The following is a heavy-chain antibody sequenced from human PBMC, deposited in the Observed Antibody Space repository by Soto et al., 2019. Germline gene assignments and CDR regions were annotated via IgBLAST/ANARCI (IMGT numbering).Heavy chain of an antibody. V-gene: IGHV3-30*18. D-gene: IGHD1-20*01. CDR3: AKDLYNGGYHYGMDV. CDR1: GFTFSSYG. J-gene: IGHJ6*02. Sequence: GGSLRLSCAASGFTFSSYGMHWVRQAPGKGLEWVAVISYDGSNKYYADSVKGRFTISRDNSKNTLYLQMNSLRAEDTAVYYCAKDLYNGGYHYGMDVWGQGTTVTVSS. CDR2: ISYDGSNK.